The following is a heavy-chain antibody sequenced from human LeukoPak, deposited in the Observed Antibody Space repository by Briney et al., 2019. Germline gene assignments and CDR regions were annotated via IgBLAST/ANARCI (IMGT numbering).Heavy chain of an antibody. CDR1: GYTFTSYY. CDR2: INPSGGGT. V-gene: IGHV1-46*01. CDR3: ARGGGYSGYDSYFDY. D-gene: IGHD5-12*01. J-gene: IGHJ4*02. Sequence: ASVKVSCKAFGYTFTSYYMHWVRQAPGQGLEWMGIINPSGGGTSYAQKFQGRVTMTRDTSTSTVYMELSSLRSEDTAVYYCARGGGYSGYDSYFDYWGQGTLVTISS.